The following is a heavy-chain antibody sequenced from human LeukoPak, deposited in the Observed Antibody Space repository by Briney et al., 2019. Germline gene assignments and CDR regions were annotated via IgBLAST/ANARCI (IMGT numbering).Heavy chain of an antibody. CDR1: GFTFSNYG. D-gene: IGHD3-16*01. CDR2: IWYDGSDT. Sequence: GGSLRLSCAASGFTFSNYGMHWVRQTPGKGLEWVAVIWYDGSDTYYADSVRGRFTISRDNAKNSLYLQMSNLRAEDTAVYFCARGGGLDVWGQGATVTVSS. CDR3: ARGGGLDV. V-gene: IGHV3-33*03. J-gene: IGHJ6*02.